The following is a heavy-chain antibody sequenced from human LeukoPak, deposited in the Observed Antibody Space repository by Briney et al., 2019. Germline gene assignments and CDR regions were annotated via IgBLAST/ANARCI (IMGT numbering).Heavy chain of an antibody. CDR2: IYYSGST. J-gene: IGHJ5*02. V-gene: IGHV4-39*07. D-gene: IGHD3-10*01. Sequence: SETLSLTCTVSGGSISSSSYYWGWIRQPPGKGLEWIGSIYYSGSTYYNPSLKSRVTISVDTSKNQFSLKLSSVTAADTAVYYCARVEGNNWFDPWGQGTLVTVSS. CDR3: ARVEGNNWFDP. CDR1: GGSISSSSYY.